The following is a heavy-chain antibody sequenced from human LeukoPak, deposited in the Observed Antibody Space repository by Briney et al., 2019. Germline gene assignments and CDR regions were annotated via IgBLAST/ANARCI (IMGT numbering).Heavy chain of an antibody. D-gene: IGHD4-17*01. J-gene: IGHJ6*03. Sequence: PSETLSLTCTVSGGSISYHYWSWIRQSPGKGLEWIGSIYYSGSSNYNPSLKSRVTISVDTSKNQFSLKLTSVTAADTAVYYCAREKGYDDYVGGDYYYYMDVWGKGTTVTISS. CDR2: IYYSGSS. CDR1: GGSISYHY. V-gene: IGHV4-59*11. CDR3: AREKGYDDYVGGDYYYYMDV.